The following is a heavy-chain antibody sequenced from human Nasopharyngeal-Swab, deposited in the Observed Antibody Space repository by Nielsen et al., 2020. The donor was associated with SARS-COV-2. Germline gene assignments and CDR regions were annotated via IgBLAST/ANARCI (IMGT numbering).Heavy chain of an antibody. D-gene: IGHD2-15*01. CDR2: MNPNSGNN. CDR3: ARGPTKGYCSGGSCYFSGGMDV. CDR1: GYTFTSYD. V-gene: IGHV1-8*01. J-gene: IGHJ6*02. Sequence: ASAQVFCKASGYTFTSYDINWVRQATGQGLEWMGWMNPNSGNNGYAQKFQGRVTMTRNTSISTAYMELSSLRSEDTAVYYCARGPTKGYCSGGSCYFSGGMDVWGQGTTVTVSS.